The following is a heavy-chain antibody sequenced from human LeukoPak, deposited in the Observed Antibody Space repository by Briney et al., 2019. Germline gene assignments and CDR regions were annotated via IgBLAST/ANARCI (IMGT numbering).Heavy chain of an antibody. D-gene: IGHD3-9*01. Sequence: GGSLRLSCAASGFTFSSYGMHWVRQAPGKGLEWVAFIRYDGSNKYYADSVKGRFTISRDNSKNTLYLQMNSLRAEDTAVYYCAEDSDYDILTGYYNPFDYWGQGTLVTVSS. CDR3: AEDSDYDILTGYYNPFDY. CDR2: IRYDGSNK. J-gene: IGHJ4*02. CDR1: GFTFSSYG. V-gene: IGHV3-30*02.